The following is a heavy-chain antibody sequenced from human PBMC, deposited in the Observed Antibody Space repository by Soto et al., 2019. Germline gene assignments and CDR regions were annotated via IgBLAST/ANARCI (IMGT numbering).Heavy chain of an antibody. J-gene: IGHJ4*02. V-gene: IGHV1-3*05. CDR3: ARSIVVVTALDY. CDR2: INAGNGNT. Sequence: QVQLVQSGAEEKKPGASVKVSCKASGYTFTSYAMHWVRQAPGQRLEWMGWINAGNGNTKYSQKFQGRVTITRDTSASTAYMELNSMISEDTDVYYCARSIVVVTALDYWGQGTLVTVSS. CDR1: GYTFTSYA. D-gene: IGHD2-21*02.